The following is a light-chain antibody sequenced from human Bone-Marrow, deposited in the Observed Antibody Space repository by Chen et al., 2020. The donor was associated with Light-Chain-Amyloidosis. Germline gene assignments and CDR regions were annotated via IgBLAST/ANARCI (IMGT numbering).Light chain of an antibody. CDR2: EVT. CDR1: SSDVGGDNH. Sequence: QSALTQPPSVSGSPGQSITISCTGTSSDVGGDNHVSWYQQHPDKAPELMSYEVTTRPSWVPDRFSGSKSDNTAALAIYGLQAEDEAEYFCSSYTITNTLVFGSGTRVTVL. V-gene: IGLV2-14*01. CDR3: SSYTITNTLV. J-gene: IGLJ1*01.